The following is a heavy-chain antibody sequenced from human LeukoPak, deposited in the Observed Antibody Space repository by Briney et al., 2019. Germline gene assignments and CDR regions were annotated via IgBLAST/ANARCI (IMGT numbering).Heavy chain of an antibody. CDR2: IGGSGEYT. D-gene: IGHD3-10*01. CDR1: QFTFSYYA. J-gene: IGHJ4*02. V-gene: IGHV3-23*01. Sequence: GSLRLSCSGSQFTFSYYAMAWVRQAPGKGLVWVSGIGGSGEYTYYAEFVKGRFTISRDNSKNTLFLQLNSLRVEDTAVYYCAKEIYAHGSHGFDFWGQGTLVTVSS. CDR3: AKEIYAHGSHGFDF.